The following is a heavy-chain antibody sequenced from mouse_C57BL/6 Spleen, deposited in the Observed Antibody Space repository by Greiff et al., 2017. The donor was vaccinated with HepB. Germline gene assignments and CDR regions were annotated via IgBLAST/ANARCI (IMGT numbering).Heavy chain of an antibody. Sequence: VQLQQSGAELVKPGASVKLSCKASGYTFTSYWMQWVKQRPGQGLEWIGEIDPSDSYTNYNQKFKGKATLTVDTSSSTAYMQLSSLTSEDSAVYYCARGDGPGGFAYWGQGTLVTVSA. V-gene: IGHV1-50*01. CDR1: GYTFTSYW. J-gene: IGHJ3*01. D-gene: IGHD2-3*01. CDR2: IDPSDSYT. CDR3: ARGDGPGGFAY.